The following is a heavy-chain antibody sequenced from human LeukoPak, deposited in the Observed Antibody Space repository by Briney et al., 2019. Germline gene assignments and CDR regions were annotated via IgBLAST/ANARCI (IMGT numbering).Heavy chain of an antibody. V-gene: IGHV4-4*07. D-gene: IGHD3-16*01. CDR2: LYNNGST. CDR3: VRDRGLGRGFDP. J-gene: IGHJ5*02. Sequence: SETLSLTCTVSGGSLWSFYWSWVRQPAGKGLEWIGRLYNNGSTNYSPSLKSRVIMSFDPSKNQFSLKLNSATAADTAFYYCVRDRGLGRGFDPWGQGTMVTVSS. CDR1: GGSLWSFY.